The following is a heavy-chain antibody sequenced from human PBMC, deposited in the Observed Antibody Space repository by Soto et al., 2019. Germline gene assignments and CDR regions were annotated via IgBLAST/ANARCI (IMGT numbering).Heavy chain of an antibody. J-gene: IGHJ4*02. Sequence: RLSCEASGFAFDDCGMHWVRLAPGKGLGWVAAISWDSGIIDYVYSVRGRFTISRDNAKSSLYLQMNSLRAEDTALYYCAKAVVVGHKRWVNYSDWWGERSLVTASS. D-gene: IGHD2-15*01. CDR1: GFAFDDCG. CDR2: ISWDSGII. V-gene: IGHV3-9*01. CDR3: AKAVVVGHKRWVNYSDW.